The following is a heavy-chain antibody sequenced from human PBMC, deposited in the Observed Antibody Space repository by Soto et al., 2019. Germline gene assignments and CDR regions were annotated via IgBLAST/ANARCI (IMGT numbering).Heavy chain of an antibody. Sequence: EVQLLESGGGLVQPGGSLRLSCAASGFTFSSYAMSWFRQAPGKGLEWVSAISGSGGSTYYADSVKGRFTISRDNSKNTLYLQMNSLRAEDTAVYYCAKIIVDIVVLPAADGFDYWGQGTLVTVSS. CDR2: ISGSGGST. J-gene: IGHJ4*02. D-gene: IGHD2-2*01. CDR3: AKIIVDIVVLPAADGFDY. V-gene: IGHV3-23*01. CDR1: GFTFSSYA.